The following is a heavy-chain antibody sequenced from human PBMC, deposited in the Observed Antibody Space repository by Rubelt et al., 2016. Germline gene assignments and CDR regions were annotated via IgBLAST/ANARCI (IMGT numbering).Heavy chain of an antibody. Sequence: VAGPGLVKPSETLSLTCTVSGGSISSYYWSWIRQPPGKGLEWIGYIYYSGSTNYNPSLKSRVTISVDTSKNQFSLKLSSVTAADTAVYYCARHFGSSSPASYYYYGMDVWGQGTTVTVSS. CDR2: IYYSGST. CDR1: GGSISSYY. J-gene: IGHJ6*02. CDR3: ARHFGSSSPASYYYYGMDV. D-gene: IGHD6-6*01. V-gene: IGHV4-59*08.